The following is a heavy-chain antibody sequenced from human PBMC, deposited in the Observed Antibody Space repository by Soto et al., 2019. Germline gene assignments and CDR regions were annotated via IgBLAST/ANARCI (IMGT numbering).Heavy chain of an antibody. CDR2: TYYRSRWYN. J-gene: IGHJ4*02. CDR1: GDSVSSNRAT. Sequence: VQLQQSGPGLVKPSQTLSLMCAISGDSVSSNRATWHWIRQSPSRGLEWLGRTYYRSRWYNDYAVSVKTRLTIPPDTSKNQFSLQLNSVTPEDTAVYYCVRDNIVGGMDLFDYWGQGTLVTVSS. V-gene: IGHV6-1*01. D-gene: IGHD1-26*01. CDR3: VRDNIVGGMDLFDY.